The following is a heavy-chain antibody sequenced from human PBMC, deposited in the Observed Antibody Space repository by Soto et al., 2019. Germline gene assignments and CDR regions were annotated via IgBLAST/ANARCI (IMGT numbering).Heavy chain of an antibody. D-gene: IGHD3-22*01. V-gene: IGHV1-46*01. CDR3: AREPADSSGYPVPIDY. CDR2: INPSGGST. CDR1: GYTFTSYY. Sequence: ASVKVSCKASGYTFTSYYMHWVRQAPGQGLEWMGIINPSGGSTSYAQKFQGRVTMTRDTSTSTVYMELSSLRSEDTAVYYCAREPADSSGYPVPIDYRGQGTLVTVSS. J-gene: IGHJ4*02.